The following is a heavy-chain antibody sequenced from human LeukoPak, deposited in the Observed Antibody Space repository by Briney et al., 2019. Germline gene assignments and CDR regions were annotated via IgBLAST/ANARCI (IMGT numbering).Heavy chain of an antibody. Sequence: SQTLSLTCTVSGGSISSGSYYWNWIRQPAGKGLEWIGRIYTSGSTSYNPSLKSRVTMSVDTSKNQFSLKLSSVTAADTAVYYCARDGYSLFYYYMDVWGKGTTVTVPS. J-gene: IGHJ6*03. V-gene: IGHV4-61*02. CDR2: IYTSGST. D-gene: IGHD5-18*01. CDR3: ARDGYSLFYYYMDV. CDR1: GGSISSGSYY.